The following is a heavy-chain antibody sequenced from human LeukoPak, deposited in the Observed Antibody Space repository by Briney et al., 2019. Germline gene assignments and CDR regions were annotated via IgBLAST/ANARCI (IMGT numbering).Heavy chain of an antibody. Sequence: PGGSLRLSCAASGFPFSTYWMSWVRQAPGKGLEWVAHIKQDGTEKFYVDSVKGRFTISRDNAENSLYLQMNSLRPEDTAVYYCARDQRGSSGSHGPFDYWGQGTLVTVSS. J-gene: IGHJ4*02. D-gene: IGHD6-19*01. CDR2: IKQDGTEK. V-gene: IGHV3-7*01. CDR3: ARDQRGSSGSHGPFDY. CDR1: GFPFSTYW.